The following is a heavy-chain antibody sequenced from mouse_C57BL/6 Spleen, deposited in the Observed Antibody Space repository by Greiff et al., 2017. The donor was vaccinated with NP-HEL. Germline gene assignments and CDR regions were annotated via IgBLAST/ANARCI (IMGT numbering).Heavy chain of an antibody. V-gene: IGHV1-52*01. CDR2: IDPSDSET. CDR3: ARGSIYYGPSYAMDY. J-gene: IGHJ4*01. CDR1: GYTFTSYW. D-gene: IGHD2-1*01. Sequence: QVQLQQPGAELVRPGSSVKLSCKASGYTFTSYWMHWVKQRPIQGLEWIGNIDPSDSETHYNQKFKDKATLTVDKSSSTAYMQLSSLTPEDSAVYYCARGSIYYGPSYAMDYWGQGTSVTVSS.